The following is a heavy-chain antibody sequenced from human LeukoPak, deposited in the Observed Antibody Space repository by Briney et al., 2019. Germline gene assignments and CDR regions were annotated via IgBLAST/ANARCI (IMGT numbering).Heavy chain of an antibody. J-gene: IGHJ1*01. D-gene: IGHD2-2*01. CDR1: GFTFSSYC. CDR2: IWFDATEK. Sequence: GRSLRLSCAGSGFTFSSYCMHWVRQAPGKGLVWVALIWFDATEKYYVDSVKGRFTISRDNSKNTLYLQMNSLRVEDTAVYYCVRGQSTLGYFQEWGQGTPVTVSS. V-gene: IGHV3-33*08. CDR3: VRGQSTLGYFQE.